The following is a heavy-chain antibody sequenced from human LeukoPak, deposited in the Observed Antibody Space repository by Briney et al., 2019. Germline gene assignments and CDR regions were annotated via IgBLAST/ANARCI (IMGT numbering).Heavy chain of an antibody. CDR2: IYYSGST. CDR3: ARGTDCSGGDNCYSPSAFDI. Sequence: SETLSLTCTVSGGSISSYYWSWIRQSPGKGLEWLGYIYYSGSTNYNPSLKSRITISVDTSKNQFSLKVRSVTAADTAVYYCARGTDCSGGDNCYSPSAFDIWGQGIVVTVSS. CDR1: GGSISSYY. V-gene: IGHV4-59*08. J-gene: IGHJ3*02. D-gene: IGHD2-15*01.